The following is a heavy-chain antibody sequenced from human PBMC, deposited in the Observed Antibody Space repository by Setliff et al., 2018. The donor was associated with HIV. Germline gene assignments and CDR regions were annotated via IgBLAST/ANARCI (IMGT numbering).Heavy chain of an antibody. CDR3: AKGRDGDLNHFDY. V-gene: IGHV3-9*03. J-gene: IGHJ4*02. Sequence: GGSLRLSCAASGFTFSSYAMSWVRQAPGKGLEWVSGITWNRAIIAYADSVKGRFTVSRDDAENSLYLQMSSLGPEDMGLYYCAKGRDGDLNHFDYWGQGTRVTVSS. CDR2: ITWNRAII. D-gene: IGHD4-17*01. CDR1: GFTFSSYA.